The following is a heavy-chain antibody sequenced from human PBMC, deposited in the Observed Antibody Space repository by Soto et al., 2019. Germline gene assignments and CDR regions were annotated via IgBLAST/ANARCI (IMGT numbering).Heavy chain of an antibody. CDR1: GYTFTSYG. Sequence: QVQLVQSGAEVKKPGASVKVSCKASGYTFTSYGISWVRQAPGQGLEWMGWISAYNGNTNYAQKLQGRVTMTTDTATSTAYLELRSLRSDDTAVYFCARHSSSWYAGYYYYGMDVWGQGTTVTVSS. CDR3: ARHSSSWYAGYYYYGMDV. J-gene: IGHJ6*02. CDR2: ISAYNGNT. V-gene: IGHV1-18*01. D-gene: IGHD6-13*01.